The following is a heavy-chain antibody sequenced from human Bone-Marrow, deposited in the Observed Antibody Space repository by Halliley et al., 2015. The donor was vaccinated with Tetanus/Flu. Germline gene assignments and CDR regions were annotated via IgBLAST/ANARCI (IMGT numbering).Heavy chain of an antibody. D-gene: IGHD6-19*01. CDR3: AKDRQGTVPDFFDS. Sequence: SLRLSCVASGFTFTNYAMGWVRQAPGRGLEWVSGISGSGGSTYYADSVRGRFTVSRDNSKNTLYLQMNSLRDEDTAKYYCAKDRQGTVPDFFDSWGQGALVTVSS. CDR1: GFTFTNYA. V-gene: IGHV3-23*01. CDR2: ISGSGGST. J-gene: IGHJ4*02.